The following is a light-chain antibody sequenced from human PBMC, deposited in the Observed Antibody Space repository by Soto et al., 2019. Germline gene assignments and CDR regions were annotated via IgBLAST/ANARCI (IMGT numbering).Light chain of an antibody. CDR3: QQRSNWPIT. CDR2: DAS. CDR1: QSVSSSY. V-gene: IGKV3-11*01. Sequence: DIVLTQPPGTLALSPGERPTLSCRASQSVSSSYLAWYQQKPGQAPRLLIYDASNRATGIPARFSGSGSGTDFTLTISSLEPEDFAVSYCQQRSNWPITFGEG. J-gene: IGKJ4*02.